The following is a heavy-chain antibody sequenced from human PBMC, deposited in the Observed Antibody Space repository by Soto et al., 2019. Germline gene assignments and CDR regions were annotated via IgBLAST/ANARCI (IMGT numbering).Heavy chain of an antibody. CDR1: GFSFSSHS. J-gene: IGHJ3*02. CDR2: ISANGVGT. Sequence: QLVESGGGLVQPGGSLRVSCAASGFSFSSHSMHWVRQAPGKRLEYISAISANGVGTYYADSVKGRFTISRDNSKNTLYLQTGSLRAEDMAVYHCTRENGLNGFDIWGQGTMVTVSS. D-gene: IGHD2-2*03. V-gene: IGHV3-64*07. CDR3: TRENGLNGFDI.